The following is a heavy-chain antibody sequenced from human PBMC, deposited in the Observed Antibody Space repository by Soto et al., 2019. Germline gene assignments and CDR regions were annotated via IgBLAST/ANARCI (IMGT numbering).Heavy chain of an antibody. CDR2: IYWDDDK. J-gene: IGHJ5*02. CDR3: AHRLVSGIHEYNRFAP. D-gene: IGHD2-21*02. V-gene: IGHV2-5*02. CDR1: GFSLSTSGVG. Sequence: GSGPTLVHPTQTLTLTCTLSGFSLSTSGVGVGWIRQPPGKALEWLALIYWDDDKRYSPSLKRRLTTTKDTSKNQVVLTMTSMDPVGTATYYCAHRLVSGIHEYNRFAPWGQGTLVTVSS.